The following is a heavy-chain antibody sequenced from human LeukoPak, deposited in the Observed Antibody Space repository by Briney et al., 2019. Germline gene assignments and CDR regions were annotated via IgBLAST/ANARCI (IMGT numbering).Heavy chain of an antibody. V-gene: IGHV1-46*01. CDR1: VYSFSSYY. D-gene: IGHD3-10*01. CDR2: INPSGGST. J-gene: IGHJ4*02. CDR3: ARTEGGSGSYEYYFDY. Sequence: GASVKVSCKASVYSFSSYYLHWVRQAPGQGLQWMGLINPSGGSTSYVQKFQGRVILTRDTSTSTVYMELSSLRSEDTAVYYCARTEGGSGSYEYYFDYWGQGTLVTVSS.